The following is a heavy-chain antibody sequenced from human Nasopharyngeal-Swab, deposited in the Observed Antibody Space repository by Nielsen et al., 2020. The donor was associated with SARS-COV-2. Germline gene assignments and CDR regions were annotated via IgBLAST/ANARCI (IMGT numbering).Heavy chain of an antibody. CDR1: GFTFSTYA. D-gene: IGHD4-23*01. V-gene: IGHV3-23*01. J-gene: IGHJ4*02. Sequence: GGSLRLSCAASGFTFSTYAMTWVRQAPGKGLEWVSTIDAGGGNTWYADSVKGRFTISRDNSKNTLYLQMNSLRGEDTAVYFCTRDIGGKAAYWGQGTLVTVSS. CDR3: TRDIGGKAAY. CDR2: IDAGGGNT.